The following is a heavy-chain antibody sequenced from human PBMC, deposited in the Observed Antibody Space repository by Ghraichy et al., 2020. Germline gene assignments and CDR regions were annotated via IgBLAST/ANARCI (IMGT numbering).Heavy chain of an antibody. J-gene: IGHJ4*02. Sequence: GGTLRLSCVASGFTFSTYWMTWVRQAPGKGLEWVANIKQDGGDKNHVDSVKGRFTISRDNAKNSLYLQMNSLRVEDTAVYYCARDDTYRLDHWGQGALVTVSA. D-gene: IGHD1-14*01. CDR1: GFTFSTYW. V-gene: IGHV3-7*03. CDR3: ARDDTYRLDH. CDR2: IKQDGGDK.